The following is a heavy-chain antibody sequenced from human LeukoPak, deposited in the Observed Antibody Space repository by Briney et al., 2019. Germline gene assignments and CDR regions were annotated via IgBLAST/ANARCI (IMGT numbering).Heavy chain of an antibody. CDR3: AREEGGKLGIDYYFDY. J-gene: IGHJ4*02. D-gene: IGHD7-27*01. CDR2: ISTSSSYI. V-gene: IGHV3-21*01. CDR1: GFTFSSYS. Sequence: GGSLRLSCAASGFTFSSYSMHWVRQAPGKGLEWVSSISTSSSYIYYADSVKGRFTISRDNAKKSLYLHMNSLRAEDTAVYYCAREEGGKLGIDYYFDYWGQGTLVTVSS.